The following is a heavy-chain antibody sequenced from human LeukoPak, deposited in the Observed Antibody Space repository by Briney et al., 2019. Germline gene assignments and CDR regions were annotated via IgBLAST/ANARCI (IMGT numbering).Heavy chain of an antibody. CDR3: ARALYNWNTVDAFDI. CDR2: IYYIGST. V-gene: IGHV4-59*01. D-gene: IGHD1-1*01. J-gene: IGHJ3*02. CDR1: GGSIVSYY. Sequence: PSETLSLTCTVSGGSIVSYYWSWIRQPPGKGLEWIGYIYYIGSTNYNPSLKSRVTISVDTSKNQFSLKLSSVAAADTAVYYCARALYNWNTVDAFDIWGQGTMVTVSS.